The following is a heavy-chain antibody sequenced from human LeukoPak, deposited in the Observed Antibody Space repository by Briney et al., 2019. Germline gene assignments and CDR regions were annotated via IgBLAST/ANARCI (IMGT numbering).Heavy chain of an antibody. CDR1: GFTFSSYS. V-gene: IGHV3-21*06. CDR3: ASDYDSPFDF. CDR2: ITPSSSSI. Sequence: GGSLRLSCAASGFTFSSYSMNWVRQAPGKGLEWVSSITPSSSSIFYADSVKGRFTISRDNAKNLLYLQMSSLRAEDTAVYYCASDYDSPFDFWGQGTLVTVSS. D-gene: IGHD5-12*01. J-gene: IGHJ4*02.